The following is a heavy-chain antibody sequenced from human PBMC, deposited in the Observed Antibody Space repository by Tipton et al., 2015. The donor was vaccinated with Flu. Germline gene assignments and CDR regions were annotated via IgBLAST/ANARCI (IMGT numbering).Heavy chain of an antibody. CDR3: ARGGRRDGHNC. V-gene: IGHV4-59*01. CDR2: IYYSGST. J-gene: IGHJ4*02. D-gene: IGHD5-24*01. CDR1: GGSISSYY. Sequence: TLSLTCTVSGGSISSYYWSWIRQSPGKGLEWIGYIYYSGSTNFNPSLKSRVTISVDSSKNQFSLKLTSVTAADTAVYYCARGGRRDGHNCWGQGTLVTVSS.